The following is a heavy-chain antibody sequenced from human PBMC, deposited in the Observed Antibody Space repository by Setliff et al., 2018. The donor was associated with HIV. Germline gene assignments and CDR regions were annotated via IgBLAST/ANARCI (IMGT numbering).Heavy chain of an antibody. CDR1: GFTFSSFA. CDR3: ARDVAVASFFNY. Sequence: PGGSLRLSCAASGFTFSSFAMNWVRQTPGKGLEWVSLISGGDGDTYYADSVKGRFTISRDNSNNTLYLHMSSLRAEDTAVYYCARDVAVASFFNYWGQGTLVTVSS. V-gene: IGHV3-23*01. CDR2: ISGGDGDT. D-gene: IGHD6-19*01. J-gene: IGHJ4*02.